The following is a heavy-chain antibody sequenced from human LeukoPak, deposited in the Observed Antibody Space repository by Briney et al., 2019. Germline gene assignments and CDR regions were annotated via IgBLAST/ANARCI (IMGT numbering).Heavy chain of an antibody. Sequence: ASVKVSCKASGYTFTTYGIAWVRRAPGQGLEWMGWISAYNGNTNYAQKLQGRVTMTTDTSTSTAYMELRSLRSDDTAVYYCARDKSGSGDYWGQGTLVTVSS. V-gene: IGHV1-18*01. CDR3: ARDKSGSGDY. CDR2: ISAYNGNT. CDR1: GYTFTTYG. D-gene: IGHD1-26*01. J-gene: IGHJ4*02.